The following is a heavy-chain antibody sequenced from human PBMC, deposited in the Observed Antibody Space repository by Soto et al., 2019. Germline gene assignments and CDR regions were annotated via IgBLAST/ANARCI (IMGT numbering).Heavy chain of an antibody. CDR2: IRSRSSTI. V-gene: IGHV3-48*01. CDR1: GFAFSDYS. CDR3: ARDYDYAFDS. Sequence: EVQLVESGGGLVQPGGSLKPSCAASGFAFSDYSVNWVRQAPGKGLEWISYIRSRSSTISYADSVRGRFTISTDNAKNSLYLQMNSLRAEDTAVYYCARDYDYAFDSWGQGTLVTVSS. D-gene: IGHD3-10*01. J-gene: IGHJ4*02.